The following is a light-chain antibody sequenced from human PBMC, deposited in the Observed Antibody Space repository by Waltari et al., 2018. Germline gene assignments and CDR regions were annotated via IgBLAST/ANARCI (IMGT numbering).Light chain of an antibody. Sequence: EIVKTPSPGSLAVSLGERASTHRKSRQSVVSSSNNKNSLACYQQKSGQPPTLLIYWASTRDAGVPDRFSGSGSGTDFTLTINSLQAEDVAVYYCQQYDSSPYTFGQGTKLEI. J-gene: IGKJ2*01. CDR3: QQYDSSPYT. V-gene: IGKV4-1*01. CDR2: WAS. CDR1: QSVVSSSNNKNS.